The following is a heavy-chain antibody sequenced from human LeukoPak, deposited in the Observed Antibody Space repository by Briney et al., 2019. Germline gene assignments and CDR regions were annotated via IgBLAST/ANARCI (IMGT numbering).Heavy chain of an antibody. CDR1: GFTFSNYW. V-gene: IGHV3-74*01. CDR2: INSDGSRT. D-gene: IGHD1-14*01. CDR3: ARQPDY. J-gene: IGHJ4*02. Sequence: SGGSLRLSCAASGFTFSNYWMHWVRQAPGKGLVWVSHINSDGSRTNYAASVKGRFTISRDNAKNTLYLQMNSLRAEDTAVYYCARQPDYWGQGTLVTVS.